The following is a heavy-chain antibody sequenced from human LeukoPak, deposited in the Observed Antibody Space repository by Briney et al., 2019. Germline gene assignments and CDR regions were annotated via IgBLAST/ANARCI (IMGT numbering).Heavy chain of an antibody. V-gene: IGHV1-18*01. Sequence: GASVKVSCKASGYTFTSYGISWVRQAPGQGLEWMGWISAYNGNTNYAQKLQGRVTMTTDTSTSTAYMELRSLRSEDTAVYYCARDFVPFDTEGYFDYWGQGTLVTVSS. CDR2: ISAYNGNT. J-gene: IGHJ4*02. CDR1: GYTFTSYG. D-gene: IGHD5-18*01. CDR3: ARDFVPFDTEGYFDY.